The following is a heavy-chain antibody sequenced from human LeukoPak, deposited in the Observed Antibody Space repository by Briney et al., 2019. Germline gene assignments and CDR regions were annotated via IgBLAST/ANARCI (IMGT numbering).Heavy chain of an antibody. CDR3: ARDGPYYYDSSGYYTYYFDY. J-gene: IGHJ4*02. V-gene: IGHV3-30*03. Sequence: GGSLRLSCAASGFTFSSYSMNWVRQAPGKGLEWVAVISYDGSNKYYADSVKGRFTISRDNSKNALYLQMNSLRAEDTAVYYCARDGPYYYDSSGYYTYYFDYWGQGTLVTVSS. CDR2: ISYDGSNK. D-gene: IGHD3-22*01. CDR1: GFTFSSYS.